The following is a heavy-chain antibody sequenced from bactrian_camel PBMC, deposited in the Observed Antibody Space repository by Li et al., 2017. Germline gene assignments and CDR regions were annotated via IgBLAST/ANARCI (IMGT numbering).Heavy chain of an antibody. J-gene: IGHJ7*01. D-gene: IGHD2*01. Sequence: EVQLVESGGGLVHPGESLRLSCVASGFSFSVYAMSWVRQAPGKGLEWVSSINSGSSTTYYADSVKGRFTISRDNAKNTVYLQMSSLKPEDTAVYYCVRPVWRAVKRGNVTDGGGMDYWGKGTQVTVSS. V-gene: IGHV3S40*01. CDR1: GFSFSVYA. CDR2: INSGSSTT.